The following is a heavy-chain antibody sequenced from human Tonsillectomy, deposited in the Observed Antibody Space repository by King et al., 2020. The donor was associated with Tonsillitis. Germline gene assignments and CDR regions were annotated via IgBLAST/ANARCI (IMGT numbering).Heavy chain of an antibody. D-gene: IGHD1-7*01. V-gene: IGHV3-9*01. J-gene: IGHJ5*02. CDR1: GFTFDDYA. CDR3: AKGNNLGWNYDVHWFDP. CDR2: ISWNSGSI. Sequence: QLVQSGGGLVQPGRSLRLSCAASGFTFDDYAMHWVRQAPGKGLEWVSGISWNSGSIGYADSVKGRFTISRDNAKNSRYLQMNSLRAEDTALYYCAKGNNLGWNYDVHWFDPWRQGTLVTVSS.